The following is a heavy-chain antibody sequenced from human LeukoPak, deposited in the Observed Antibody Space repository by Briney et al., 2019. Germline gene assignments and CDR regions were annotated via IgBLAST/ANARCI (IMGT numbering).Heavy chain of an antibody. D-gene: IGHD6-19*01. V-gene: IGHV4-59*01. CDR2: IYYSGST. CDR3: ARYSSGRGGWFDP. CDR1: GGSISSYY. J-gene: IGHJ5*02. Sequence: SETLSLTCTVSGGSISSYYWSWIRQPPGKGLEWIGYIYYSGSTNYNPSLKSRVTISVDTSKNQFSLKLSSVTAADTAVYYCARYSSGRGGWFDPWGQGTLVTVPS.